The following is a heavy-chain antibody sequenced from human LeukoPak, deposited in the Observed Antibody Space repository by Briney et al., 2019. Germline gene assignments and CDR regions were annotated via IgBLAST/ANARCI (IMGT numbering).Heavy chain of an antibody. CDR1: GGSISSYY. J-gene: IGHJ4*02. V-gene: IGHV4-4*07. CDR2: IYTSGST. Sequence: SETLSLTCTVSGGSISSYYWSWIRQPAGKGLEWIGRIYTSGSTNYNPSLMSRVTMSVDTSKNQFSLKLSSVTAADTAVYYCARGPPPYGSGSYQTFDYWGQGTLVTVSS. CDR3: ARGPPPYGSGSYQTFDY. D-gene: IGHD3-10*01.